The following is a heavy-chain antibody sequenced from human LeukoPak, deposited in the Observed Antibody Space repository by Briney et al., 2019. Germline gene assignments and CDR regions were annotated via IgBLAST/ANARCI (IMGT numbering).Heavy chain of an antibody. V-gene: IGHV4-39*02. CDR2: IYYSGST. CDR3: ARDFRETQRRSMRRYYYYYMDV. D-gene: IGHD5-24*01. J-gene: IGHJ6*03. Sequence: SETLSLTCTISGGSINSSRYYWGWIRQPPGKGLEWIGGIYYSGSTYYNPSLKSRVTISVDTSKNQFSLKLSSVTAADTAVYYCARDFRETQRRSMRRYYYYYMDVWGKGTTVTVSS. CDR1: GGSINSSRYY.